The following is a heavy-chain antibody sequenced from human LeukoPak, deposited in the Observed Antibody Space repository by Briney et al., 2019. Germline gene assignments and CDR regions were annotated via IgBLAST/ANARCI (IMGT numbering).Heavy chain of an antibody. Sequence: GGSLRLSCAASGLTFSSYWMSWVRQAPGKGLEWVANIKQDGSEKHYVDSVTGRFTISRDNTKNSLYLHMKSLRADDTAVYYCARDLAGPPQEAFDIWGQGTMVTVSS. V-gene: IGHV3-7*01. CDR1: GLTFSSYW. CDR3: ARDLAGPPQEAFDI. J-gene: IGHJ3*02. CDR2: IKQDGSEK.